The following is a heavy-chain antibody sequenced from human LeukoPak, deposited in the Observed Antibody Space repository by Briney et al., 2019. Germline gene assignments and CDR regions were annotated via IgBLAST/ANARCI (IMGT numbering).Heavy chain of an antibody. V-gene: IGHV3-33*06. CDR2: IWYDGSNK. Sequence: PGRSLRLSCAASGFTFSSYGMHWVRQAPGKGLEWVAVIWYDGSNKYYADSVKGRFTISRDNSKNTLYLQMNSLRAEDTAVYYCAKDREMIVVVITALFDYWGQGTLVTVSS. J-gene: IGHJ4*02. CDR3: AKDREMIVVVITALFDY. CDR1: GFTFSSYG. D-gene: IGHD3-22*01.